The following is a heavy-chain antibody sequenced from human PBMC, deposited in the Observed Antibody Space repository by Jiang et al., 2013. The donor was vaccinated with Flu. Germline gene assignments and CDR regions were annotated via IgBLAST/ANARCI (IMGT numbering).Heavy chain of an antibody. V-gene: IGHV1-18*01. D-gene: IGHD4-11*01. CDR1: GYTFKNNG. J-gene: IGHJ4*02. CDR2: IRVDSGQT. Sequence: SGAEVKVSCKASGYTFKNNGISWVRQAPGQGLEWMGWIRVDSGQTDYAQKFQGRVTMTTDRSTTTVYMELRRLTSDDTAVYYCARDRSTGDYWGQGTLVTVSS. CDR3: ARDRSTGDY.